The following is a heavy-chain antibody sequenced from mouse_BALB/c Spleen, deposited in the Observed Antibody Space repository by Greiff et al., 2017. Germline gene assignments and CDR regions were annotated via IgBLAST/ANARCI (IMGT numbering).Heavy chain of an antibody. D-gene: IGHD2-4*01. Sequence: VQLQQSGPGLVAPSQSLSITCTVSGFSLTGYGVNWVRQPPGKGLEWLGMIWGDGSTDYNSALKSRLSISKDNSKSQVFLKMNSLQTDDTARYYCARDQDYDYDGGYAMDYWGQGTSVTVSS. CDR1: GFSLTGYG. J-gene: IGHJ4*01. CDR2: IWGDGST. V-gene: IGHV2-6-7*01. CDR3: ARDQDYDYDGGYAMDY.